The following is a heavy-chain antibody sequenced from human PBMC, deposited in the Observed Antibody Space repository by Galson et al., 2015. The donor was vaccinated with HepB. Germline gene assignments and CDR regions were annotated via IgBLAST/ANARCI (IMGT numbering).Heavy chain of an antibody. CDR3: ARDGEILYDSTGCY. Sequence: SLRLSCAASGFTFSSYAMHWVRQAPGKGLEWVAVISYDGSNKYYADSVKGRFTISRDNSKNTLYLQMNSLRAEDTAVYYCARDGEILYDSTGCYWGQGTLVTVSS. V-gene: IGHV3-30-3*01. D-gene: IGHD3-22*01. J-gene: IGHJ4*02. CDR2: ISYDGSNK. CDR1: GFTFSSYA.